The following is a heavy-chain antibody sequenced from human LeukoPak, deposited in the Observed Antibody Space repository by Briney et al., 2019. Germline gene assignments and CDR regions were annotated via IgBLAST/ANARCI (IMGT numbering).Heavy chain of an antibody. D-gene: IGHD3-9*01. CDR1: GGSFNGYY. Sequence: PSDTLSLTCAVHGGSFNGYYGSWIRQPPGKGLEGIGEINDSRITKYNPSLKTRVTISVDTSKNQFSLKLTSVPAADTAVYYCARGPPMDYDILVGYYRFDYWGQGTLVTVSS. J-gene: IGHJ4*02. CDR2: INDSRIT. V-gene: IGHV4-34*01. CDR3: ARGPPMDYDILVGYYRFDY.